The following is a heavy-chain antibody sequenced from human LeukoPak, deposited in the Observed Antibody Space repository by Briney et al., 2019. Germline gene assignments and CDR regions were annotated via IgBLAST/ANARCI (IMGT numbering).Heavy chain of an antibody. CDR2: IYSGGST. Sequence: GGSLRLSCAASGFTVSSNYMSWVRQAPGKGLEWVSVIYSGGSTYYADSVKGRFTISRDNSKNTLYLQMNSLRAEDTAVYYCARESAIVGATGFDYWGQGTLVTVSS. D-gene: IGHD1-26*01. V-gene: IGHV3-53*01. J-gene: IGHJ4*02. CDR3: ARESAIVGATGFDY. CDR1: GFTVSSNY.